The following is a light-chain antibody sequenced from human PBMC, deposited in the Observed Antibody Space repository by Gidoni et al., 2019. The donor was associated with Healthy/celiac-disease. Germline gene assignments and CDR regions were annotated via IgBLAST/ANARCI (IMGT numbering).Light chain of an antibody. V-gene: IGKV1-39*01. Sequence: DRQMTQSPSSLSASVGDRVTITCRASQSISSYLNWYQQKPGKAPKLLIYAASSLQSGVPSRFSGSGSGTDFTLTISSLQPEDFATYYCQQSYSTPHTFXXXTKLEIK. J-gene: IGKJ2*01. CDR2: AAS. CDR3: QQSYSTPHT. CDR1: QSISSY.